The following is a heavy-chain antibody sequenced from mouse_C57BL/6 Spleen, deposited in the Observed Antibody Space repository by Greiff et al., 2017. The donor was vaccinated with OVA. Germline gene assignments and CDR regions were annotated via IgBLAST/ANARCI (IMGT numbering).Heavy chain of an antibody. J-gene: IGHJ2*01. CDR3: ARRVYGNFYFGG. CDR1: GYTFTSYW. D-gene: IGHD2-1*01. CDR2: IDPSDSYT. Sequence: QVQLQQPGAELVMPGASVKLSCKASGYTFTSYWMHWVQQRPGQGLEWIGEIDPSDSYTNYNQKFKGKSTLTVDKSSSTAYMQLSSLTSEDSAVYYCARRVYGNFYFGGWGQGTTLTVSS. V-gene: IGHV1-69*01.